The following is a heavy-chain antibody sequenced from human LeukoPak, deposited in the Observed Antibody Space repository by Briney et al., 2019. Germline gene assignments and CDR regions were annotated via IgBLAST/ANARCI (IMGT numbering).Heavy chain of an antibody. D-gene: IGHD3-10*01. CDR3: ARVGSEYPGSLLLWFGELSLIRGVYFDY. CDR2: IYYTGST. V-gene: IGHV4-39*07. CDR1: GGSISSTGYY. J-gene: IGHJ4*02. Sequence: SETLSLTCTVYGGSISSTGYYWGWIRQPPGKGLEWLGNIYYTGSTNYNPSLKSRVTISVDTSKNQFSLKLSSVTAADTAVYYCARVGSEYPGSLLLWFGELSLIRGVYFDYWGQGTLVTVSS.